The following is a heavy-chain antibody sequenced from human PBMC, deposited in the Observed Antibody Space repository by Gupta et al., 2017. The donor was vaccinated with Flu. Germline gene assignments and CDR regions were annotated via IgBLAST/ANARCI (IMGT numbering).Heavy chain of an antibody. CDR1: GGSFSGSY. CDR3: ARVVRFYCSSTSCYTGAFDI. Sequence: QVQLQQWGAGLLKPSETLSLTCAVYGGSFSGSYWSWIRQPPGKGLEWIGEINHSGSTNYNPSLKSRVTISVDTSKNQFSLKLSSVTAADTAVYYCARVVRFYCSSTSCYTGAFDIWGQGTMVTVSS. D-gene: IGHD2-2*02. CDR2: INHSGST. J-gene: IGHJ3*02. V-gene: IGHV4-34*01.